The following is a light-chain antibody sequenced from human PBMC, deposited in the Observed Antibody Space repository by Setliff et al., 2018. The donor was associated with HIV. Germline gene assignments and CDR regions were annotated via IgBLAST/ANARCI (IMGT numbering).Light chain of an antibody. CDR1: SSDVGTYNA. CDR3: CSYASSQTYV. J-gene: IGLJ1*01. CDR2: DVS. Sequence: QSVLTQPASVSGSPGQSITISCTGTSSDVGTYNAVYWYQQHPGKAPKLMIYDVSTRPSGVSNRFSGSKSGNTASLSISGLQTEDEADYYCCSYASSQTYVFGIGTKVTVL. V-gene: IGLV2-23*02.